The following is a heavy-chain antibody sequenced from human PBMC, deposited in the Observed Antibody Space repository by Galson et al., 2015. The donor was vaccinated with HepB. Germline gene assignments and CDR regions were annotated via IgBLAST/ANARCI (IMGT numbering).Heavy chain of an antibody. CDR3: SRSGRYCSGGGCYDYNGMDV. J-gene: IGHJ6*01. D-gene: IGHD2-15*01. V-gene: IGHV3-30-3*01. CDR2: ISYDGSNK. CDR1: GFTFSTYS. Sequence: SLRLSCAASGFTFSTYSMHWVRQAPGKGLEWLAVISYDGSNKYYADSVKVQFTISRDNSKNTLYLQLKSLRAEDTAVHYCSRSGRYCSGGGCYDYNGMDVWGQGTTVTVSS.